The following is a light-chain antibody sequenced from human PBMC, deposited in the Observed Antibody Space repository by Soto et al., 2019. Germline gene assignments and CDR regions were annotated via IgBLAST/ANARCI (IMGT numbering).Light chain of an antibody. Sequence: QSALTQPASVSGSPGQSITISCTGTSSDIGANNYVSWYQQHPGKAPKLMIYDVSDRASGASSRFSGSKSGNTASLTISGLLPEDEADYYCSYFTFSSTFFGTGTKVTVL. CDR2: DVS. V-gene: IGLV2-14*03. CDR3: SYFTFSSTF. J-gene: IGLJ1*01. CDR1: SSDIGANNY.